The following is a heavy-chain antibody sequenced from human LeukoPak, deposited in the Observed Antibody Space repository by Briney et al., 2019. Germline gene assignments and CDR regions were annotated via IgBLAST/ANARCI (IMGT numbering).Heavy chain of an antibody. J-gene: IGHJ4*02. CDR3: AKDKGYSSGWPFDY. D-gene: IGHD6-19*01. CDR2: ISGSGGST. CDR1: GFTFSSYA. V-gene: IGHV3-23*01. Sequence: PGGSLRLSCAASGFTFSSYAISWVRQAPGKGLEWVSAISGSGGSTYYADSVKGRFTISRDNSKNTLYLQMNSLRAEDTAVYYCAKDKGYSSGWPFDYWGQGTLVTVSS.